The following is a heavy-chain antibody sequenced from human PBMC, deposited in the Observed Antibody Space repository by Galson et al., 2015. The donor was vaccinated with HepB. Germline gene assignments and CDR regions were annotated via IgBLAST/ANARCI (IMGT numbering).Heavy chain of an antibody. V-gene: IGHV3-15*01. CDR3: TTGLLWFGELLQENDY. CDR1: GFTFGNAW. Sequence: SLRLSCAASGFTFGNAWMSWVRQAPGKGLEWVGRIKSKTDGGTTDYAAPVKGRFTISRDDSKNTLYLHMNSLKTEDTAVYYCTTGLLWFGELLQENDYWGQGTLVTVSS. D-gene: IGHD3-10*01. CDR2: IKSKTDGGTT. J-gene: IGHJ4*02.